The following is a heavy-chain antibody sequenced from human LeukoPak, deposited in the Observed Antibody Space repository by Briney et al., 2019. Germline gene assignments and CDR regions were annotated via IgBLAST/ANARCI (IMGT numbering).Heavy chain of an antibody. CDR1: GFTFTNYG. CDR3: AKQLDDRGGY. V-gene: IGHV3-30*02. Sequence: GGSLRLSCVASGFTFTNYGLHWVRQAPCKGLEWVAFIRYDGSDTSYADSVKGRFTISRDDSKNTLFLQMKSLRVEDTAVYFCAKQLDDRGGYWGQGTLVTVSS. J-gene: IGHJ4*02. D-gene: IGHD3-9*01. CDR2: IRYDGSDT.